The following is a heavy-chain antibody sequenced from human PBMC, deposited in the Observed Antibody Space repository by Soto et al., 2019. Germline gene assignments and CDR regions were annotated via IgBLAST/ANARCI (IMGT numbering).Heavy chain of an antibody. D-gene: IGHD3-10*01. CDR1: GGSISGGGYY. J-gene: IGHJ3*02. CDR3: ARFYMVRGLMGAFDI. V-gene: IGHV4-31*03. Sequence: QVQLQESGPGLVKPSQTLSLTCTVSGGSISGGGYYWSWIRQHPGKGLEWIGYIYYSGSTYYNPSLAGRFTRSVDPSKNQFSLKLSSVTAANTAVYFCARFYMVRGLMGAFDIWGQGTIVTVSS. CDR2: IYYSGST.